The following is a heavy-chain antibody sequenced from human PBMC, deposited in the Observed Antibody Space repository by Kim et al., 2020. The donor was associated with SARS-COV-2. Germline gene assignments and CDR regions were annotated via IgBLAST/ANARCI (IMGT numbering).Heavy chain of an antibody. Sequence: GRFTISRDNAKNSLYLQINSLRAEDTAVYYCAREGDYRDGDPYYRDAFDFWGQGTMVTVSS. D-gene: IGHD2-21*01. CDR3: AREGDYRDGDPYYRDAFDF. J-gene: IGHJ3*01. V-gene: IGHV3-11*06.